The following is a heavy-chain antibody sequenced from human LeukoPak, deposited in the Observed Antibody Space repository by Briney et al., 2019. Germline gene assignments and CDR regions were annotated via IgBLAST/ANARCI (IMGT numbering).Heavy chain of an antibody. CDR1: GGTFSSYV. J-gene: IGHJ6*02. CDR2: IIPMFNTP. CDR3: ARGRAMDYNYDMDV. D-gene: IGHD3/OR15-3a*01. Sequence: SVKVSCKASGGTFSSYVINWVRQAPGQGLEWMGRIIPMFNTPYYAQKFQGRVTITADESTSTAYMELSSLRSEDTAVYFCARGRAMDYNYDMDVWGQGTTVTVS. V-gene: IGHV1-69*15.